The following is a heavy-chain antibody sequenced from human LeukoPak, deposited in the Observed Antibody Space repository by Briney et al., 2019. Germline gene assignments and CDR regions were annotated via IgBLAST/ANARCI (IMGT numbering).Heavy chain of an antibody. V-gene: IGHV1-69*05. J-gene: IGHJ4*02. CDR3: ARGTGYDFWSGYEDY. D-gene: IGHD3-3*01. CDR2: IIPIFGTA. CDR1: GGTFSSYA. Sequence: GASVKVSCKASGGTFSSYAISWVRQAPGQGLEWMGGIIPIFGTANYAQKFQGRVTITTDDSTSTAYMELSSLRSEDTAVYYCARGTGYDFWSGYEDYWGQGTLVTVSS.